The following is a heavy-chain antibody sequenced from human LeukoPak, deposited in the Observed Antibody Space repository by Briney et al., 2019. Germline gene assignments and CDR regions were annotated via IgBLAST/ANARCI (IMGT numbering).Heavy chain of an antibody. J-gene: IGHJ4*02. CDR2: IWYDGSNK. V-gene: IGHV3-33*06. Sequence: GGSLRLSCAASGFTFSSYGMHWVRRAPGKGLEWVAVIWYDGSNKYYADSVKGRFTISRDNSKNTLYLQMNSLRAEDTAVYYCAKDDYYGSGSYYKEEDYWGQGTLVTVSS. D-gene: IGHD3-10*01. CDR1: GFTFSSYG. CDR3: AKDDYYGSGSYYKEEDY.